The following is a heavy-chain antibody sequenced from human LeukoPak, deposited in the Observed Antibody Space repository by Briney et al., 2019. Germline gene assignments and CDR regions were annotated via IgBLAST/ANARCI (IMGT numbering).Heavy chain of an antibody. CDR3: ARQDIAVAGNGYAFDI. J-gene: IGHJ3*02. Sequence: GESLKISCKGSGYSFSTYWIAWVRQMPGKGLECMGIIYPGDSDTRYSPSFQGQVTISADKSISTAYLQWSSLKASDTAMYYCARQDIAVAGNGYAFDIWGQGTMVTVSS. CDR2: IYPGDSDT. V-gene: IGHV5-51*01. D-gene: IGHD6-19*01. CDR1: GYSFSTYW.